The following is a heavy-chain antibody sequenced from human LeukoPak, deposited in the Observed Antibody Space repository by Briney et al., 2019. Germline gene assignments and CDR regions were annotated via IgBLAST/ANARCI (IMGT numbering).Heavy chain of an antibody. J-gene: IGHJ5*02. Sequence: SQTLSLTCTVSGGSISSGGYYWSWIRQHPGKGLEWIGYIYYSGSTYYNPSLKSRVTISVDTSKNQFSLKLSSVTAADTAVYYCARVRAYSSRDGRFDPWGQGTLVTVSS. CDR3: ARVRAYSSRDGRFDP. D-gene: IGHD6-13*01. CDR2: IYYSGST. CDR1: GGSISSGGYY. V-gene: IGHV4-31*03.